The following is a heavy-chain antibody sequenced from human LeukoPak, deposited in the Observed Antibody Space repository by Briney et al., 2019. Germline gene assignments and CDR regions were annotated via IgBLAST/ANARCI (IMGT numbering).Heavy chain of an antibody. Sequence: TGGSLRLSCAASGFTFSSYAMSWVRQAPGKGLEWVSAISGSGGSTYYADSVKGRLTISRDNSKNTLYLQMNSLRVEDTAVYYCARDQADYGGNSFYYYGMDVWGQGTTVTVSS. CDR3: ARDQADYGGNSFYYYGMDV. CDR1: GFTFSSYA. J-gene: IGHJ6*02. V-gene: IGHV3-23*01. D-gene: IGHD4-23*01. CDR2: ISGSGGST.